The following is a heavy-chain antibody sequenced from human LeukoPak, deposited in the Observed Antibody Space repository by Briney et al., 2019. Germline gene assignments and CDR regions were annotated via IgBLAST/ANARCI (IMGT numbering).Heavy chain of an antibody. CDR1: GFTFSNYA. D-gene: IGHD1-26*01. V-gene: IGHV3-23*01. Sequence: GGSLRLSCAAFGFTFSNYAMSWVRQAPGKGLEWVSSISVSGGNTYHADSVKGRFTISRDNSKNTLDLQMNSLRAEDTAVYYCAKWGHSGSYYDYWGQGTLVTVSS. J-gene: IGHJ4*02. CDR2: ISVSGGNT. CDR3: AKWGHSGSYYDY.